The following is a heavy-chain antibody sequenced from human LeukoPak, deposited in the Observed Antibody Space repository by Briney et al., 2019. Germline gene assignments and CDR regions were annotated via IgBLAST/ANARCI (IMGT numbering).Heavy chain of an antibody. CDR3: ARTSGSTYYFDY. V-gene: IGHV1-69*04. J-gene: IGHJ4*02. D-gene: IGHD1-26*01. CDR2: IIPILGIA. CDR1: GGTFSSYA. Sequence: ASVKVSCKASGGTFSSYAISWVRQAPGQGLEWMGRIIPILGIANYAQKFQGRVTITADKSTSTAYMELSSLRSEDTAVYYCARTSGSTYYFDYWGRGTLVTVSS.